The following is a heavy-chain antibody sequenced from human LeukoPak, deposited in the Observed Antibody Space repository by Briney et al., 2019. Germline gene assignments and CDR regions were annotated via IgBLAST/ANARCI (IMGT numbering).Heavy chain of an antibody. CDR2: FHPGDSDT. Sequence: GESLKISCKGSGYSFISYWIVWVRQMPGKGPEWMGVFHPGDSDTRYSPSFQGQVSFSADTSIDTAYLQWSSLQTSDSAMYYCARTRSYDPLTGYHSWGQGTLVTVSS. CDR1: GYSFISYW. J-gene: IGHJ5*02. D-gene: IGHD3-9*01. CDR3: ARTRSYDPLTGYHS. V-gene: IGHV5-51*01.